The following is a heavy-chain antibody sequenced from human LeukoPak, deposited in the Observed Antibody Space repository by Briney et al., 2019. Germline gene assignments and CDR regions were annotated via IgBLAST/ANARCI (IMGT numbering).Heavy chain of an antibody. CDR3: ARSYSSSWFFRY. CDR1: GGTFSSYA. CDR2: IIPIFGTA. D-gene: IGHD6-13*01. V-gene: IGHV1-69*13. Sequence: SVKVSCKASGGTFSSYAIGWVRQAPGQGLEWMGGIIPIFGTANYAQKFQGRVTITADESTSTAYIELSSLRSEDTAVYYCARSYSSSWFFRYWGQGTLVTVSS. J-gene: IGHJ4*02.